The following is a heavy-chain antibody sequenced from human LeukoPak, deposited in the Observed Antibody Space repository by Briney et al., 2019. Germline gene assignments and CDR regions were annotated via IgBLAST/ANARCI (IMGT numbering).Heavy chain of an antibody. CDR1: GYTFTGYY. D-gene: IGHD3-9*01. CDR2: IIPIFGTA. V-gene: IGHV1-69*13. CDR3: ARDDGLRGYYYYYMDV. J-gene: IGHJ6*03. Sequence: SVKVSCKASGYTFTGYYMHWVRQAPGQGLEWMGGIIPIFGTANYAQKFQGRVTITADESTSTAYMELSSLRSEDTAVYYCARDDGLRGYYYYYMDVWGKGTTVTISS.